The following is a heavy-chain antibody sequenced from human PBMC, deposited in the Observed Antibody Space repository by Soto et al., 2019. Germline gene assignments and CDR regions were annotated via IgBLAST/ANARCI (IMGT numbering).Heavy chain of an antibody. CDR2: ISYDGSNK. CDR1: GFTFSSYG. CDR3: AKGSGYFDL. J-gene: IGHJ2*01. V-gene: IGHV3-30*18. Sequence: QVQLVESGGGVVQPGRSLRLSCAASGFTFSSYGMHWVRQAPGKGLEWVAVISYDGSNKYYADSVKGRFTTSRDNPKNTLYLQMNSLRAEDTAVYYCAKGSGYFDLWGRGTLVTVSS.